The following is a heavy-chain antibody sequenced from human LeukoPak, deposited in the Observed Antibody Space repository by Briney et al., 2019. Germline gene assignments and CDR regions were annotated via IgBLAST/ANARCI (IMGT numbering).Heavy chain of an antibody. CDR1: GGSISSYY. CDR3: ARLVSGNYYGSGSYLP. Sequence: SETPSLTCTVSGGSISSYYWSWIRQPPGKGLEWIGYIYYSGSTNYNPSLKSRVTISVDTSKNQFSLRLSSVTAADTAVYYCARLVSGNYYGSGSYLPWGQGTLVTVSS. D-gene: IGHD3-10*01. CDR2: IYYSGST. V-gene: IGHV4-59*08. J-gene: IGHJ5*02.